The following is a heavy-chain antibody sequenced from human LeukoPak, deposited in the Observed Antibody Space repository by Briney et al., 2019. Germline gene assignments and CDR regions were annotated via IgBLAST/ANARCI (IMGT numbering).Heavy chain of an antibody. CDR2: INPNSGGT. CDR1: GYTFTGYY. CDR3: ARNYYDSSGYYYYYYYYYMDV. V-gene: IGHV1-2*02. J-gene: IGHJ6*03. D-gene: IGHD3-22*01. Sequence: ASVKVSCKASGYTFTGYYMHWVRQAPGQGLEWMGWINPNSGGTNYAQKFQGRVTMTRDTSISTAYMELSRLRSDDTAVYYCARNYYDSSGYYYYYYYYYMDVWGKGTTVTISS.